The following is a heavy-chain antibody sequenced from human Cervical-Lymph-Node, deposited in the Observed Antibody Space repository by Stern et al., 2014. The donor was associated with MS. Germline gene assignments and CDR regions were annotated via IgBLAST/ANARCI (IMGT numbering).Heavy chain of an antibody. Sequence: VQLVESGGGVVQPGRSLRLSCEASGFTFSSYGMHWVRQAPGKGLEWVAVISYDGSNKYYADSVKGRFTISRDNSKNTLYLQMNSLRAEDTAVYYCAKERDLYGDYFDYWGQGTLVTVSS. J-gene: IGHJ4*02. CDR3: AKERDLYGDYFDY. CDR1: GFTFSSYG. V-gene: IGHV3-30*18. D-gene: IGHD4-17*01. CDR2: ISYDGSNK.